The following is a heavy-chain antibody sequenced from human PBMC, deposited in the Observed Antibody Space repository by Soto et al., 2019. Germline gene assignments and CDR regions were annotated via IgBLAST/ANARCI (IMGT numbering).Heavy chain of an antibody. Sequence: PSETLSLTCTVSGGSISSSSYYWGWIRQPPGKWLEWIGSIYYSGSTYYNPSLKSRVTISVDTSKNQFSLKLSSVTAADMAVYYCVRDRYSSSWYGNWFDPWGQGTLVTVSS. V-gene: IGHV4-39*07. D-gene: IGHD6-13*01. CDR3: VRDRYSSSWYGNWFDP. CDR1: GGSISSSSYY. CDR2: IYYSGST. J-gene: IGHJ5*02.